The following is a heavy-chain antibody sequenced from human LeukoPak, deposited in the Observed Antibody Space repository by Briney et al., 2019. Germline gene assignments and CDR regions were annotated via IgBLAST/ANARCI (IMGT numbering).Heavy chain of an antibody. Sequence: PSETLSLTCTVSGGSISSYHWSWIRQPPGKGLEWIGYIYYSGSTNYNPSLKSRVTISVDTSKNQFSLKLSSVTAADTAVYYCARDAIAAAGRASDIWGQGTMVTVSS. CDR1: GGSISSYH. CDR3: ARDAIAAAGRASDI. J-gene: IGHJ3*02. V-gene: IGHV4-59*01. D-gene: IGHD6-13*01. CDR2: IYYSGST.